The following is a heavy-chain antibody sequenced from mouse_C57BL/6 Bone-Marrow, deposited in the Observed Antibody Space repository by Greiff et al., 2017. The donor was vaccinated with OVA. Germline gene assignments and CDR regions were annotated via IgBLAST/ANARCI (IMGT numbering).Heavy chain of an antibody. CDR2: IYPRSGNT. J-gene: IGHJ2*01. Sequence: QVQLQQSGAELARPGASVKLSCKASGYTFTSYGISWVKQRTGQGLEWIGEIYPRSGNTYYNEKFKGKATLTADKSSSTAYMELRSLTSEDSAVYFCASWFTTVVADYFDYWGQGTTLTVSS. CDR1: GYTFTSYG. V-gene: IGHV1-81*01. CDR3: ASWFTTVVADYFDY. D-gene: IGHD1-1*01.